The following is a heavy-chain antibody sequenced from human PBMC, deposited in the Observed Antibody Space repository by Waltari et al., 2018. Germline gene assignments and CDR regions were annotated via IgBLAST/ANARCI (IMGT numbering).Heavy chain of an antibody. J-gene: IGHJ3*02. CDR2: IRGSGGST. V-gene: IGHV3-23*01. Sequence: EVQLLESGGGLVKPGGSLRLSCAASGFTFSSYAMSWVRQAPGKGLEWVSAIRGSGGSTYYADSVKGRFTISRDNSKNTLYLQMNSLRAEDTAVYYCAKVQKMGATAFDIWGQGTMVTVSS. D-gene: IGHD1-26*01. CDR3: AKVQKMGATAFDI. CDR1: GFTFSSYA.